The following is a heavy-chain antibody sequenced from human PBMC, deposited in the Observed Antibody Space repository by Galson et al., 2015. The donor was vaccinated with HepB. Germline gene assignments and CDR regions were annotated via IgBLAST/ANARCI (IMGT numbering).Heavy chain of an antibody. D-gene: IGHD5-18*01. Sequence: LSLTCTVSGGSISSGDYYWSWIRQPPGKGLEWIGYIYYSGSTYYNPSLKSRVTISVDTSKNQFSLKLSSVTAADTAVYYCAREKTAMVTSYFDYWGQGTLVTVSS. CDR3: AREKTAMVTSYFDY. CDR2: IYYSGST. J-gene: IGHJ4*02. CDR1: GGSISSGDYY. V-gene: IGHV4-30-4*01.